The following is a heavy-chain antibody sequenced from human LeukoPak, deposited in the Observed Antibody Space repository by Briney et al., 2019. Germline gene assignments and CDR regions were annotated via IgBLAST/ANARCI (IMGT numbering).Heavy chain of an antibody. J-gene: IGHJ5*02. D-gene: IGHD3-10*01. CDR1: GGSFSGYY. V-gene: IGHV4-34*01. Sequence: PSETLSLTCAVYGGSFSGYYWSWIRQPPGKGLEWIGEINHSGSTNYNPSLKSRVTISVDTSKNLFSLKLSSVTAADTAVYYCARGAMVRGVRKTSYNWFDPWGQGTLVTVSP. CDR3: ARGAMVRGVRKTSYNWFDP. CDR2: INHSGST.